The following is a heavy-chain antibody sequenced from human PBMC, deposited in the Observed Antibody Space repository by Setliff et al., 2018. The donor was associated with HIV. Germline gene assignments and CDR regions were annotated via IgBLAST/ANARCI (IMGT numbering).Heavy chain of an antibody. CDR2: IYANGST. J-gene: IGHJ5*02. CDR1: GGSISSGNYY. D-gene: IGHD2-8*01. Sequence: SETLSLTCSVSGGSISSGNYYWSWIRQSAGKGLEWIGHIYANGSTNYNPSLKSRVTISVDRSKNHFSLRLSSVTAADTAAYYCARGRGDIVLLVYTYPPGSWGQGKLVTVSS. CDR3: ARGRGDIVLLVYTYPPGS. V-gene: IGHV4-61*09.